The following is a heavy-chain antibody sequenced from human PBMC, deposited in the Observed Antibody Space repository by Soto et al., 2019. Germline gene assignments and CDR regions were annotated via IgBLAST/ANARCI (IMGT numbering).Heavy chain of an antibody. CDR2: INPDSGGT. CDR3: ARVGRVTTREYYYYYYGMDV. V-gene: IGHV1-2*02. Sequence: GASVKVSCKASGYTFTGYYMHWVRQAPGQGLEWMGWINPDSGGTNYAQKFQGRVTMTRDTSISTAYMELSRLRSDDTAVYYCARVGRVTTREYYYYYYGMDVWGQGTTVTAP. CDR1: GYTFTGYY. D-gene: IGHD5-12*01. J-gene: IGHJ6*02.